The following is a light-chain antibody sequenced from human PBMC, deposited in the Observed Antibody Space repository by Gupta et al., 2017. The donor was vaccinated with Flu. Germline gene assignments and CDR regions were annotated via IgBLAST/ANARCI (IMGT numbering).Light chain of an antibody. CDR1: QRISSY. V-gene: IGKV1-39*01. CDR3: QHSYSEPYT. J-gene: IGKJ2*01. CDR2: AAS. Sequence: DIQMTQSPSSLSASVGDRVTITCRASQRISSYLNWYQQKPGKAPELLIYAASSLQSGVPSRFSGSGSGTDFTLTISRLRAEDSATFYCQHSYSEPYTFGQGTKLEIK.